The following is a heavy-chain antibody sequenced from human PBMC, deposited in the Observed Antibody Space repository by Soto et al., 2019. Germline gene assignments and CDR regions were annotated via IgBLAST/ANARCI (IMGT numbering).Heavy chain of an antibody. V-gene: IGHV1-46*01. CDR1: VYKFTSHY. D-gene: IGHD2-15*01. CDR3: ARDGGRGTSSPELRMNSYYYYGMDV. J-gene: IGHJ6*02. Sequence: ASVTVSCRASVYKFTSHYMHWVRQAPGQGLESMGIIYPTSGRTVYAQKFQGRVTMTRDTSTRSFYMELSSLRSDDTATYYCARDGGRGTSSPELRMNSYYYYGMDVRGQGTAVTVSS. CDR2: IYPTSGRT.